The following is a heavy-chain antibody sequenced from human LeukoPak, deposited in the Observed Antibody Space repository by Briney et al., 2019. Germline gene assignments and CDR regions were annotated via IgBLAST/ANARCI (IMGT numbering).Heavy chain of an antibody. CDR1: GGTFSSYA. J-gene: IGHJ4*02. D-gene: IGHD6-19*01. V-gene: IGHV1-3*01. CDR2: INAGNGNT. Sequence: ASVKVSCKASGGTFSSYAISWVRQAPGQRLEWMGWINAGNGNTKYSQRFQGRVTITRDTSASTAYMELSSLRSEDTAVYYCARGQWPATGYFDYWGQGTLVTVSS. CDR3: ARGQWPATGYFDY.